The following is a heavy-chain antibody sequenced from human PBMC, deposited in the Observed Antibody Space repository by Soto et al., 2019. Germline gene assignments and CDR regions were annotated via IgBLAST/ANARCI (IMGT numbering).Heavy chain of an antibody. CDR3: ARGYSSGRKDAFDI. CDR2: IIPIFGTA. V-gene: IGHV1-69*13. D-gene: IGHD6-19*01. CDR1: GGTFSSYA. J-gene: IGHJ3*02. Sequence: GASVKVSCKASGGTFSSYAISWVRQAPGQGLEWMGGIIPIFGTANYAQKFQGRVTITADESTSTAYMELSSLRSEDTAVYYCARGYSSGRKDAFDIWGQGTMVTVSS.